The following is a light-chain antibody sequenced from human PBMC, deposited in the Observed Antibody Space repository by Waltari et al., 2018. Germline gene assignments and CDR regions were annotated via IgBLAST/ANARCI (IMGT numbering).Light chain of an antibody. J-gene: IGLJ1*01. Sequence: QSALTQPASVSGSPGQSITISCTGTSSDVGGYNYVSWYQQHPGKAPKLLIYGVTNRPSGVADLCSGCKSGNTASLTISGLQAEDEADYSCSAYTSSLTYVFGTGTKVTVL. CDR1: SSDVGGYNY. V-gene: IGLV2-14*01. CDR3: SAYTSSLTYV. CDR2: GVT.